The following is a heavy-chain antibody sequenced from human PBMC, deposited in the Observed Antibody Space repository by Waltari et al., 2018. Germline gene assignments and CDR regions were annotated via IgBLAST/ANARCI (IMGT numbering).Heavy chain of an antibody. CDR3: AREFTGTTLDY. V-gene: IGHV4-38-2*02. D-gene: IGHD1-1*01. Sequence: QVQLQESGPGLVKPSETLSLTCAVSGYSISSGYYWGWIRQPPGKGLELIGSIYHSGSTYYNPSLKSRVTISVDTSKNQFSLKLSSVTAADTAVYYCAREFTGTTLDYWGQGTLVTVSS. CDR2: IYHSGST. CDR1: GYSISSGYY. J-gene: IGHJ4*02.